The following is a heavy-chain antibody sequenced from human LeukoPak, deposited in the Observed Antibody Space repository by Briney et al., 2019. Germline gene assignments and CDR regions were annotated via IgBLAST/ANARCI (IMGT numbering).Heavy chain of an antibody. CDR1: GYSISSGYY. Sequence: SETLSLTCTVSGYSISSGYYWGWIRQPPGKGLEWIGSIYHSGSTYYNPSLKSRVTISVDTSKNQFSLKLSSVTAADTAVYYCARATGTTMGYYMDVWGKGTTVTISS. CDR3: ARATGTTMGYYMDV. J-gene: IGHJ6*03. CDR2: IYHSGST. D-gene: IGHD1-1*01. V-gene: IGHV4-38-2*02.